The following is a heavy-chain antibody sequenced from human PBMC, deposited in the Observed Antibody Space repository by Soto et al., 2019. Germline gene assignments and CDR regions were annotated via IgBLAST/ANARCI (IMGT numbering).Heavy chain of an antibody. V-gene: IGHV4-39*01. J-gene: IGHJ5*01. D-gene: IGHD3-10*01. CDR3: AAGDYSGSGTYYNGWFDS. CDR2: IYYSGST. Sequence: SETLSLTCTVSGGSVSSSIYYWGWIRQPPRKGLEWIGSIYYSGSTYYNPSLKSRVTISLDTSKNQFSLRLNSVTAADAALYYCAAGDYSGSGTYYNGWFDSWGQGTLVTVSS. CDR1: GGSVSSSIYY.